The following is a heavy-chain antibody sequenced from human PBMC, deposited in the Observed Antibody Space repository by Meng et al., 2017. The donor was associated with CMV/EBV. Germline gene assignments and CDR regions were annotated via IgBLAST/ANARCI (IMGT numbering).Heavy chain of an antibody. D-gene: IGHD3-3*01. CDR3: ASVGSSEFWSGYHPTETTYYYYYGMDV. CDR1: GFTFRRYW. V-gene: IGHV3-74*01. J-gene: IGHJ6*02. Sequence: GESLKISRAASGFTFRRYWIHWVRQAPGPGLVWVSRMNSHGCSTSYTDSVKGGFTLSRDNAKNTLYLQMNSLRAEDTAVYYCASVGSSEFWSGYHPTETTYYYYYGMDVWGQGTTVTVSS. CDR2: MNSHGCST.